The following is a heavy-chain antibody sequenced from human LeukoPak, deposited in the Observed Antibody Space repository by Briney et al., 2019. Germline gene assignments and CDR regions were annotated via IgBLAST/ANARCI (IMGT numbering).Heavy chain of an antibody. J-gene: IGHJ5*02. CDR2: IYHTGTT. D-gene: IGHD3-10*01. CDR1: GFSINIGYY. Sequence: SETLSLTCIVSGFSINIGYYWGWIRQPPGKGLECIGTIYHTGTTYYNPSLKSRVTISVDTSKNQFSLKLSSVTAADTAVYYCARCTSVLLWFGELFFKGAHTNWFDPWGQGTLVTVSS. CDR3: ARCTSVLLWFGELFFKGAHTNWFDP. V-gene: IGHV4-38-2*02.